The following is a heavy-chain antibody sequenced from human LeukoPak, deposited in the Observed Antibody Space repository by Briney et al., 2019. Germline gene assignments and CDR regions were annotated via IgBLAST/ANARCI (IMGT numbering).Heavy chain of an antibody. Sequence: GGSLRLSCTASGFTFGDYAMSSVRQAPGKGLEWVGFIRSKAYGGTTEYAASVKGRFTISRDDSKSIAYLQMNSLKTEDTAVYYCAVGGSGRSTWNYFDYWGQGTLVTVSS. CDR1: GFTFGDYA. D-gene: IGHD6-19*01. CDR2: IRSKAYGGTT. J-gene: IGHJ4*02. V-gene: IGHV3-49*04. CDR3: AVGGSGRSTWNYFDY.